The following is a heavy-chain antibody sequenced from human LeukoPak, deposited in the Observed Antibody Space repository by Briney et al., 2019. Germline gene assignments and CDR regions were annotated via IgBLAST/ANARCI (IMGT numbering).Heavy chain of an antibody. V-gene: IGHV2-5*01. Sequence: SGPTLVNPTQTLTLTCTFSGFSLSTSGVGVGWIRQPPGKALEWLALIYWNDDKRYSPSLKSRLTITKDTSKNQVALTMTNMDPVDTATYDCAHRNGYGSGNWYDPWGQGTLVTVSS. CDR1: GFSLSTSGVG. D-gene: IGHD3-10*01. CDR3: AHRNGYGSGNWYDP. J-gene: IGHJ5*02. CDR2: IYWNDDK.